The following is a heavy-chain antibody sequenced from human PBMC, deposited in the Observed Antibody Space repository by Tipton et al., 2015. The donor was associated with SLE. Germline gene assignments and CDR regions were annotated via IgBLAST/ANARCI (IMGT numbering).Heavy chain of an antibody. CDR3: ARGKHQFGRFDY. CDR1: GATISTHY. Sequence: TLSLTCTVSGATISTHYWSWIRKSPGNRLEWIGTLYPTGTSAYNPSLKSRVTISVDTSKNQFSLKLTSVTAADTAVYYCARGKHQFGRFDYWGQGTLVTVSS. J-gene: IGHJ4*02. D-gene: IGHD3/OR15-3a*01. V-gene: IGHV4-59*11. CDR2: LYPTGTS.